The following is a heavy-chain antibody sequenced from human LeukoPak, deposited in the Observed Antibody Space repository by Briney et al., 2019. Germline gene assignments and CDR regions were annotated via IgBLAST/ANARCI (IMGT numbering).Heavy chain of an antibody. V-gene: IGHV3-73*01. Sequence: GGSLELSCAASGFTFSGSAMHWVRQASGKGLEWVGRIRSKANSYATAYAASVKGRFTISRDDSKNTAYLQMNSLKTEDTAVYYCTRQEHDGSSPLYYYYYMDVWGKGTTVTVSS. CDR1: GFTFSGSA. CDR3: TRQEHDGSSPLYYYYYMDV. CDR2: IRSKANSYAT. J-gene: IGHJ6*03. D-gene: IGHD6-6*01.